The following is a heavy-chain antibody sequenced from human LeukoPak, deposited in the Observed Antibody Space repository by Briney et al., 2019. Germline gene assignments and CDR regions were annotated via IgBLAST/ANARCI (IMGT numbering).Heavy chain of an antibody. CDR2: INSDGSST. D-gene: IGHD6-19*01. CDR3: AAYSSGWYRYFDL. V-gene: IGHV3-74*01. Sequence: GGSLRLSCAASGFTFSSYWMHWVRQAPGKGLVWVSRINSDGSSTSYADSVKGRFTISRDNAKNTLYLQMNSLRAEDTAVYYCAAYSSGWYRYFDLWGRGTLVTVSS. CDR1: GFTFSSYW. J-gene: IGHJ2*01.